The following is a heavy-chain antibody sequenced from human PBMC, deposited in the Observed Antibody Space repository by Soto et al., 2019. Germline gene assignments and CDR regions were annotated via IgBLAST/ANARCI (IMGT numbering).Heavy chain of an antibody. V-gene: IGHV3-23*01. CDR3: AKDPSFYCSSTSCYVGGVDY. CDR1: GFTFSSYA. J-gene: IGHJ4*02. CDR2: ISGSGGST. D-gene: IGHD2-2*01. Sequence: GGSLRLSCAASGFTFSSYAMSWVRQAPGKGLEWVSAISGSGGSTYYADSVKGRFTISRDNSKNTLYLQMNSLRAEDTAVYYCAKDPSFYCSSTSCYVGGVDYWGQGTLVTVSS.